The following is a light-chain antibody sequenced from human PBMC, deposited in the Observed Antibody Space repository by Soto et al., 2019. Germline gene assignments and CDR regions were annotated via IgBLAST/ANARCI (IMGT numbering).Light chain of an antibody. CDR1: SGDVGGYNY. J-gene: IGLJ1*01. V-gene: IGLV2-14*01. Sequence: QSALTQPASVSGSPGQSITISCTGTSGDVGGYNYVSWYQQHPGKAPKLMIYDVSNRPSGVSNRFSGSKSGNTASLTISGLQAEDEADYYCSSYTSSSTLLYVFGPGTKLTVL. CDR3: SSYTSSSTLLYV. CDR2: DVS.